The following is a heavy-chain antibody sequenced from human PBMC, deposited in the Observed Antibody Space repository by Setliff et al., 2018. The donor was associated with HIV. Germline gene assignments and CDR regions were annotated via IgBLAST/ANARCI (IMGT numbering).Heavy chain of an antibody. D-gene: IGHD3-10*01. V-gene: IGHV3-23*01. CDR2: IGGSGFGT. Sequence: PGGSLRLSCAASGFTFSSYAMSWVRQAPGKGLEWVSAIGGSGFGTYYADSVKGRFTISRDNSKNTLYLQMNSLRAEDTAIYYCARKLRPGHGVDVWGQGTTVTVSS. CDR3: ARKLRPGHGVDV. J-gene: IGHJ6*02. CDR1: GFTFSSYA.